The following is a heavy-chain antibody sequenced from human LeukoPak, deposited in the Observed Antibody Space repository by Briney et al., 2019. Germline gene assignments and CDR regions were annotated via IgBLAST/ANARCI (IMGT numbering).Heavy chain of an antibody. V-gene: IGHV3-23*01. J-gene: IGHJ4*02. CDR2: SGSGGST. Sequence: GGSLRFSCAASGFTFSSYSMNWVRQAPGKGPEWVSGSGSGGSTYYADSVKGRFTISRDNSKNTLYLQMNSLRDEDTAVYYCAKDFWSCYYPNCWGQGTLVTVSS. CDR3: AKDFWSCYYPNC. CDR1: GFTFSSYS. D-gene: IGHD3-3*01.